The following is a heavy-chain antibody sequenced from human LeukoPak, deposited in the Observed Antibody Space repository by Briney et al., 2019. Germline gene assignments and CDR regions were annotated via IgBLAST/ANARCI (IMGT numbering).Heavy chain of an antibody. CDR3: ARGIEPRGYFDY. CDR2: IYYSGST. CDR1: GGSISSGGYY. V-gene: IGHV4-31*03. Sequence: PSETLSLTCTVSGGSISSGGYYWSWIRQHPGKGLEWIGYIYYSGSTYYNPSLKSRLTISVDTSKKQFSLKLSSVTAADTAVYYCARGIEPRGYFDYWGQGILVTVSS. D-gene: IGHD1-14*01. J-gene: IGHJ4*02.